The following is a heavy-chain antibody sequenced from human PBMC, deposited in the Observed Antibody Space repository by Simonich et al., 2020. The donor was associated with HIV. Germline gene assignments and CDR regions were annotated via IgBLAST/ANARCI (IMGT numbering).Heavy chain of an antibody. CDR3: ARSSWENYFYMDV. J-gene: IGHJ6*03. V-gene: IGHV4-39*01. Sequence: HLQLQESGPGLVKPSETLSLTCTVSGGSITSSSYYWGWIRQPPGKGLEWIGTIFSSGITYYTSSLKSRGTISVDTSKNQFSLKVISVTAADTAVYYCARSSWENYFYMDVWGIGTTVTVSS. CDR1: GGSITSSSYY. CDR2: IFSSGIT. D-gene: IGHD1-26*01.